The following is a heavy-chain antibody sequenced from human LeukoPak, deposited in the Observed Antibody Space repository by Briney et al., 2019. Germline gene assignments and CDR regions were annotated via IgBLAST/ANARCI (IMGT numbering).Heavy chain of an antibody. CDR3: ASTERCSTTCPLDY. V-gene: IGHV4-34*01. CDR1: GESFSGYY. J-gene: IGHJ4*02. CDR2: INHSGST. D-gene: IGHD2-2*01. Sequence: SETLSLTCTVYGESFSGYYWSWIRHPPGKGLEGIGDINHSGSTNYNPSLKSRVIISLDTSKNQFSLKLSSMTAADTAVYYCASTERCSTTCPLDYWGQGTLVTVSS.